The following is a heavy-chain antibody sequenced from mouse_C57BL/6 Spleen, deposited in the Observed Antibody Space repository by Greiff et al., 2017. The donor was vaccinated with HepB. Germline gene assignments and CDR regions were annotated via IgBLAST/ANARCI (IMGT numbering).Heavy chain of an antibody. J-gene: IGHJ2*01. CDR2: IDPSDSYT. CDR1: GYTFTSYW. Sequence: QVQLQQPGAELVKPGASVKLSCKASGYTFTSYWMQWVKQRPGQGLEWIGEIDPSDSYTNYNQKCKGKATLTVDTSSSTAYMQLSSLTSEDSGVYYCARLRGRDYFDYWGQGTTLTVSS. V-gene: IGHV1-50*01. CDR3: ARLRGRDYFDY.